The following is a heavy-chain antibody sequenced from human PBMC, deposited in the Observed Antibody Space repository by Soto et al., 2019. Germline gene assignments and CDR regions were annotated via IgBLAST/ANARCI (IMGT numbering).Heavy chain of an antibody. CDR2: ISAYNGNT. J-gene: IGHJ4*02. V-gene: IGHV1-18*01. CDR1: GYSCTSYG. Sequence: SVKGSCKASGYSCTSYGISWVRQAPGQGHEWMGWISAYNGNTNYAQKLQGRVTMTTDTSTSTAYMELRSLRSDDTAVYYCARDQGYGDKEGLDYWGQGTLVTVSS. D-gene: IGHD4-17*01. CDR3: ARDQGYGDKEGLDY.